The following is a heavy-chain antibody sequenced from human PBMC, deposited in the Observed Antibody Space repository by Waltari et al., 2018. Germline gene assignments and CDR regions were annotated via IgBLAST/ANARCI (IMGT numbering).Heavy chain of an antibody. CDR2: SIPIFGTA. J-gene: IGHJ4*02. V-gene: IGHV1-69*08. CDR3: AQEDGFGVLDY. D-gene: IGHD3-16*01. CDR1: GGNFSSYA. Sequence: QVQLVQSGAEVKKPGSSVKVSCKASGGNFSSYAISWVRQAPGQGLEWLGRSIPIFGTANAAQKFQGRGPITADKSTSTAYMELSSLRSEDTAVYYCAQEDGFGVLDYWGQGTLVTVSS.